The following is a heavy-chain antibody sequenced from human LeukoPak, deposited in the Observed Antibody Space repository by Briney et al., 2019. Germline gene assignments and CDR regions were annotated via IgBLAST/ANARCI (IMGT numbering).Heavy chain of an antibody. D-gene: IGHD3-3*01. V-gene: IGHV3-21*01. J-gene: IGHJ4*02. CDR2: ISSSSSYI. CDR1: GFTFSSNS. CDR3: ASASMPNYDFWSGQSLAY. Sequence: GGSLRLSCAASGFTFSSNSMNWVRQAPGKGLEWVSFISSSSSYIYYADSVKGRFTISRDNAKNSLCLQMNSLRAEDTAVYYCASASMPNYDFWSGQSLAYWGQGTLVTVSS.